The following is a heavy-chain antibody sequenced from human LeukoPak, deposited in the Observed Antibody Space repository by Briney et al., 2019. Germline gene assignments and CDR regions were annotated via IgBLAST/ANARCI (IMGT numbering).Heavy chain of an antibody. CDR2: IGTAGDT. D-gene: IGHD1-26*01. J-gene: IGHJ4*02. CDR3: ARGANTHFDY. V-gene: IGHV3-13*04. CDR1: GFSFSNYD. Sequence: GGSLRLSRAASGFSFSNYDMHWVGQATGKGLEGVSAIGTAGDTYYPGSVRGRFTLSRENAKHSLYLQMNSLTAGDTAVYYCARGANTHFDYWGQGILVTVSS.